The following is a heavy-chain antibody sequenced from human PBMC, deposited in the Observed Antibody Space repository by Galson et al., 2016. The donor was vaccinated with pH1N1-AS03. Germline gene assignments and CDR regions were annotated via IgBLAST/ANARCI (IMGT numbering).Heavy chain of an antibody. Sequence: SVKVSCKASGYTFTRYYMHWVRQAPGQELEWMGWINPSSGGTKYTQKFQGRVTMTRDTSISTAYMELSRLTSDDTAVYFCARGGGSSLDYWGQGTLVPVSS. D-gene: IGHD1-26*01. CDR2: INPSSGGT. CDR3: ARGGGSSLDY. CDR1: GYTFTRYY. J-gene: IGHJ4*02. V-gene: IGHV1-2*02.